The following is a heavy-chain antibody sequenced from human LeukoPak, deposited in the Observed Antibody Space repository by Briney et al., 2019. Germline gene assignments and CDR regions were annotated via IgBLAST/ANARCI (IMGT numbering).Heavy chain of an antibody. CDR2: IYYSGGT. V-gene: IGHV4-59*08. D-gene: IGHD6-13*01. Sequence: SETLSLTCNVSGGSINRHDWTWIRQTPQRGLEWIGYIYYSGGTNYNPSLQSRVTISADTSANQLSLRLTSVTAADTAVYYCARRTASWYLRAFDLWGPGTMVTVSS. J-gene: IGHJ3*01. CDR3: ARRTASWYLRAFDL. CDR1: GGSINRHD.